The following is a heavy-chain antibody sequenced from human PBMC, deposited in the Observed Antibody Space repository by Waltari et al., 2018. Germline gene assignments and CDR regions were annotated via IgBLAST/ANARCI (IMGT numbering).Heavy chain of an antibody. CDR2: IYYSGST. CDR1: GGSISSYY. V-gene: IGHV4-59*01. D-gene: IGHD1-26*01. CDR3: ARVPRGGSYGSAFDI. J-gene: IGHJ3*02. Sequence: QVQLQESGPGLVKPSETLSLTCTVSGGSISSYYWSWIRQPPGKGLEWIGYIYYSGSTNYHPSLKSRVTISVDTSKNQFSLKLSSVTAADTAVYYCARVPRGGSYGSAFDIWGQGTMVTVSS.